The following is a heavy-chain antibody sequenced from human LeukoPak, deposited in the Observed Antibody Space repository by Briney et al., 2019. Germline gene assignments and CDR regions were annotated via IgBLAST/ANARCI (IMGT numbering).Heavy chain of an antibody. CDR2: IYTSGST. V-gene: IGHV4-4*07. J-gene: IGHJ4*02. Sequence: SETLSLTCTVSGGSIRNYFWSWVRQPAGEGLEWIGRIYTSGSTNYNPSLRSRVTISVDTSKNQFSLKLSSVTAADTAVYYCARGVYGSGDYWGQGTLVTVSS. D-gene: IGHD3-10*01. CDR3: ARGVYGSGDY. CDR1: GGSIRNYF.